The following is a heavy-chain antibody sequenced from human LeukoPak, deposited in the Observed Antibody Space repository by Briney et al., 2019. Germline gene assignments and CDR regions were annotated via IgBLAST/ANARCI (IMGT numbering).Heavy chain of an antibody. Sequence: GASVKVSCKASGYTFTSYDINWARQATGQGLEWMGWMNPNSGNTGYAQKFQGRVTMTRNTSISTAYMELSSLRSEDTAVYYCARGPTYYCSSTSCYANYYYYYMDVWGKGTTVTISS. V-gene: IGHV1-8*01. J-gene: IGHJ6*03. CDR3: ARGPTYYCSSTSCYANYYYYYMDV. CDR1: GYTFTSYD. D-gene: IGHD2-2*01. CDR2: MNPNSGNT.